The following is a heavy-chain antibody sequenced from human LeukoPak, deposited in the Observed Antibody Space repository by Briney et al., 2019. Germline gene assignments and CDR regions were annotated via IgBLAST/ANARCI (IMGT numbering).Heavy chain of an antibody. CDR2: IYSGGST. CDR3: ARGPLPYGGNFGGPDY. D-gene: IGHD4-23*01. CDR1: GDSISSSNSY. J-gene: IGHJ4*02. V-gene: IGHV3-66*01. Sequence: ETLSLTCTVSGDSISSSNSYWGWIRQPPGKGLEWVSVIYSGGSTYYADSVKGRFTISRDNSKNTLYLQMNSLRAEDTAVYYCARGPLPYGGNFGGPDYWGQGTLVTVSS.